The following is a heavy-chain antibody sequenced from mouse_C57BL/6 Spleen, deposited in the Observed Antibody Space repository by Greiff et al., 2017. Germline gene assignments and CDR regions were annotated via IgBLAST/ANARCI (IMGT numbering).Heavy chain of an antibody. CDR1: GFTFSSYG. CDR3: ARQSYGNYDYFDY. J-gene: IGHJ2*01. V-gene: IGHV5-6*02. Sequence: DVMLVESGGDLVKPGGSLKLSCAASGFTFSSYGMSWVRQTPDKRLEWVATISSGGSYTYYPDSVKGRFTISRDNAKNTLYLQMSSLKSEDTAMYYCARQSYGNYDYFDYWGQGTTLTVSS. D-gene: IGHD2-1*01. CDR2: ISSGGSYT.